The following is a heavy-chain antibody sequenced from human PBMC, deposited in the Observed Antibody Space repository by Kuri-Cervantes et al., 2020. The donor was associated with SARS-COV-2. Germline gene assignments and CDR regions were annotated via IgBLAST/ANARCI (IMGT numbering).Heavy chain of an antibody. J-gene: IGHJ4*02. CDR1: GFTVSSNY. Sequence: GESLKISCAASGFTVSSNYMSWVRQAPGKGLEWVSVIYSGGSTYYADSVKGRFTISRDNSKNTLYLQMNSLRAEDTAVYYCAKDQIAATVGYFDYWGQGTLVTVSS. V-gene: IGHV3-66*01. CDR2: IYSGGST. D-gene: IGHD6-13*01. CDR3: AKDQIAATVGYFDY.